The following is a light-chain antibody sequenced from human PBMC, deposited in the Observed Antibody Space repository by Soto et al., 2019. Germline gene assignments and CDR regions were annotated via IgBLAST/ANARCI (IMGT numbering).Light chain of an antibody. CDR1: SSDVGGYNY. V-gene: IGLV2-14*01. CDR2: DVS. J-gene: IGLJ2*01. Sequence: QSALTQPASVSGSPGQSITISCTGTSSDVGGYNYVSWYQQHPGKAPKLMIYDVSNRPSGVSNRFSGSKSGNTASLTISGLQADDEADYYCTSYTSSSTVVFGAGTQLTVL. CDR3: TSYTSSSTVV.